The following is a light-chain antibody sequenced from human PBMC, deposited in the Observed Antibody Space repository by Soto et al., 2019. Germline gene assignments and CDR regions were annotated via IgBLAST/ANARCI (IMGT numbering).Light chain of an antibody. CDR2: KAS. J-gene: IGKJ1*01. V-gene: IGKV1-5*03. Sequence: DIKMTQSPSTLSASLGDRVTITCRASQSISSWLAWYQQKPGKAPKVLIYKASSLESGVPSRFSGSGSGTEFTLTISSLQPDDFATYYCQQYETYWTFGQGTKVEIK. CDR1: QSISSW. CDR3: QQYETYWT.